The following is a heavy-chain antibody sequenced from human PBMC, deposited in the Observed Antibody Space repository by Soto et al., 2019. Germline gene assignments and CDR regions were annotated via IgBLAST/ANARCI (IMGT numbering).Heavy chain of an antibody. CDR3: ARVPELGYCSGGSCYYYGMDV. Sequence: QVQLQESGPGLVKPSGTLSLTCAVSGGSISSSNWWSWVRQPPGKGLEWIGEIYHSGSTNYNPSLKSRVTISVDKSKNQFSLKLSSVTAADTAVYYCARVPELGYCSGGSCYYYGMDVWGQGTTVTVSS. J-gene: IGHJ6*02. D-gene: IGHD2-15*01. V-gene: IGHV4-4*02. CDR2: IYHSGST. CDR1: GGSISSSNW.